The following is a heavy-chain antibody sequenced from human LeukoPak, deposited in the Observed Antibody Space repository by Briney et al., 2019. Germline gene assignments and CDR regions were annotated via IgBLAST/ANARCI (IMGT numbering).Heavy chain of an antibody. V-gene: IGHV3-53*01. CDR2: IYSSVT. CDR1: GFTISSNS. J-gene: IGHJ4*02. CDR3: ARDQGHYYGSGSYYYFDY. Sequence: PGGSLRLSCTVSGFTISSNSMSWVRQAPGKGLEGVSFIYSSVTHYSDSVKGRFTISRDNSRNTLLLQMNSLRAEDTAVYYCARDQGHYYGSGSYYYFDYWGQGTLVTVSS. D-gene: IGHD3-10*01.